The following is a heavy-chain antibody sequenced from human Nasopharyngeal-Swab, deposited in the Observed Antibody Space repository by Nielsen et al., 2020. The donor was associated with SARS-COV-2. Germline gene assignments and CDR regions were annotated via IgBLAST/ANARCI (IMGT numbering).Heavy chain of an antibody. CDR3: ARVSYSYGYAYWYFDL. D-gene: IGHD5-18*01. CDR1: GFTFISYD. CDR2: LGTAVDT. V-gene: IGHV3-13*01. Sequence: GGSLRLPFEAPGFTFISYDIHWVLKSPGKGLKWVSALGTAVDTYYPGTGKGRFTISRENAKNSLYLQMNSLGAGDKAVYYCARVSYSYGYAYWYFDLWGRGTLVTVSS. J-gene: IGHJ2*01.